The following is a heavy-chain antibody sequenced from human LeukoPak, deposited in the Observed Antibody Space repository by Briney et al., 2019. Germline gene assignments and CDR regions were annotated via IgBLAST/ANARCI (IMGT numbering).Heavy chain of an antibody. Sequence: GGSLRLSCAASGFTFSSYSMNWVRQAPGKGLEWVSSIASSSSYIYYGDSVKGRFTISRDNAKNLLYLQMNSLRVEDTAVYYCARGATGFCSGTSCLYYFDSWGQGTLVTVSS. V-gene: IGHV3-21*01. CDR1: GFTFSSYS. J-gene: IGHJ4*02. D-gene: IGHD2-2*01. CDR3: ARGATGFCSGTSCLYYFDS. CDR2: IASSSSYI.